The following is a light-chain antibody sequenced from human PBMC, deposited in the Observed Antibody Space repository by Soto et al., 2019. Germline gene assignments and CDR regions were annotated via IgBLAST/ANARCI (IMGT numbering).Light chain of an antibody. CDR3: SSYTTSGTWV. CDR1: SSDIGRYNF. Sequence: QSVLTQPASVSGSPGQSITISCTGTSSDIGRYNFVSWYQHHPGIAPKLIIYEVTNRPSGVSTRFSGSKSANTASLTISGLQADDEANFYCSSYTTSGTWVFGGGTKLTVL. J-gene: IGLJ3*02. V-gene: IGLV2-14*01. CDR2: EVT.